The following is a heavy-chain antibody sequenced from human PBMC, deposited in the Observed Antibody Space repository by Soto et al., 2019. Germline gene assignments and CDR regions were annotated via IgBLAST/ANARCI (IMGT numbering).Heavy chain of an antibody. CDR3: ARISCPLDYDILTCPHFDY. V-gene: IGHV2-26*01. Sequence: QVTLKASGPVLVKPTETLTLTCTVSGFSLSNARMGVSWIRQPPGKALEWLAHIFSNDEKSYSTSLKSRLTNSKDTSKSQVVLTITNMDPVDTATYYCARISCPLDYDILTCPHFDYGGQGTLVTVSS. D-gene: IGHD3-9*01. J-gene: IGHJ4*02. CDR2: IFSNDEK. CDR1: GFSLSNARMG.